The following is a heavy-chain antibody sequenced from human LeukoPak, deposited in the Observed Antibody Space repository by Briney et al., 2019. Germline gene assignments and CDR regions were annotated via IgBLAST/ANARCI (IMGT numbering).Heavy chain of an antibody. CDR3: ASSGYRTGNAFDI. CDR1: AFTFSSYS. V-gene: IGHV3-21*01. D-gene: IGHD5-18*01. CDR2: ISSSSNYI. J-gene: IGHJ3*02. Sequence: GGSLRLSCAASAFTFSSYSMNWVRQAPGKGLEWVSSISSSSNYIYYADSVKGRFTISRDNAKNSLYLQMNSLRAGDTAVYYCASSGYRTGNAFDIWGQGTTVTVSS.